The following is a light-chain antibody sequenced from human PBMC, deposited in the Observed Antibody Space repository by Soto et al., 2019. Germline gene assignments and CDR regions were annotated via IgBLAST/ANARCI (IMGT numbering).Light chain of an antibody. J-gene: IGLJ1*01. Sequence: QLVLTQPPSASGSPGQSVTISCTGTSSDVGGYNYVSWYQQHPGKAPKLMIYEVSKRPSGVPDRFSGSKSGNTASLTVSGLQAEDEADYYCSSYAGSTFFYVFGTGTKLTVL. CDR2: EVS. V-gene: IGLV2-8*01. CDR3: SSYAGSTFFYV. CDR1: SSDVGGYNY.